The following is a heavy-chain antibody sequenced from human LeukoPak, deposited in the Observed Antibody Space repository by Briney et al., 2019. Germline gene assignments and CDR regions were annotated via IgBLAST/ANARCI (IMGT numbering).Heavy chain of an antibody. V-gene: IGHV3-23*01. Sequence: GGSLRLSCAASEFTFSSYAMSWVRQAPGKGLEWVSDISGYGGSTYYADSVKGRFTISRDNSKNTLYLQMNRLRAEDTAVYYCAKDLSGSSHNWFDPWGQGTQVTVSA. CDR2: ISGYGGST. CDR3: AKDLSGSSHNWFDP. D-gene: IGHD3-10*01. CDR1: EFTFSSYA. J-gene: IGHJ5*02.